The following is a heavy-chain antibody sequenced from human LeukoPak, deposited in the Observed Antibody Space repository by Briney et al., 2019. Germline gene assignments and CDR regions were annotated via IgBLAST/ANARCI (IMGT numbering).Heavy chain of an antibody. CDR3: ARYSNYVSYFDY. V-gene: IGHV4-39*01. CDR2: IYYSGST. CDR1: GGSISSSSYY. Sequence: PSETLSLTCTVSGGSISSSSYYWGWIRQPPGKGLEWIGSIYYSGSTYYNPSLKSRVTISVDTSKNQFSLKLSSVTAADTAVYYCARYSNYVSYFDYWGQGTLVTVSS. D-gene: IGHD4-11*01. J-gene: IGHJ4*02.